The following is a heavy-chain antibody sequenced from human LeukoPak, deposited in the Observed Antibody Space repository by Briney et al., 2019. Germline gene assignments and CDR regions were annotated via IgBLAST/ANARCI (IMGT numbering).Heavy chain of an antibody. V-gene: IGHV3-23*01. Sequence: GGSLRLSRGALGFTFSNAWMSWVRQAPGKGLEWVSSISGSGGNTYYADSVKGRFTISRDNSKNTLYLQMNSLRAEDTALYYCAKDPDYGDYSNAFDIWGQGTMVTVSS. CDR2: ISGSGGNT. CDR3: AKDPDYGDYSNAFDI. D-gene: IGHD4-17*01. CDR1: GFTFSNAW. J-gene: IGHJ3*02.